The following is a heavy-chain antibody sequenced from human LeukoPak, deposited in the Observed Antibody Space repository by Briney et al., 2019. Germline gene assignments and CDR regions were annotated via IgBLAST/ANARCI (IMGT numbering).Heavy chain of an antibody. J-gene: IGHJ3*02. CDR1: GGSFSGYY. CDR2: SNHSGRT. V-gene: IGHV4-34*01. CDR3: ASGAQNVLDAFDI. Sequence: PSETLSLTCAVYGGSFSGYYWSWIRQPPGKGLEWIGESNHSGRTNYNPSLKSRVTISVDTSKNQFSLKLTSVTAADTAVYYCASGAQNVLDAFDIWGQGTMVTVSS. D-gene: IGHD2-8*01.